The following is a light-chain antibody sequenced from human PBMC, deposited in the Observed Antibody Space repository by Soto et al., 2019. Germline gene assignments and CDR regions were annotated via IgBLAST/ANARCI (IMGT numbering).Light chain of an antibody. CDR3: QQYNSAIVT. Sequence: DIQMTQSPSSLSASVGDRVTITCRASQAINNFLAWYQQRPGKVPELLIFATSTLQSGVPSRFSGGRSGTDFTLTISTLQPADVATYYCQQYNSAIVTFGGGTKVEIK. CDR2: ATS. J-gene: IGKJ4*01. V-gene: IGKV1-27*01. CDR1: QAINNF.